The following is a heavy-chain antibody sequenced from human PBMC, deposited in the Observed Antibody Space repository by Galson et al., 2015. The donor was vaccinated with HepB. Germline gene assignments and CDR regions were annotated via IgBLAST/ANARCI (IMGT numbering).Heavy chain of an antibody. Sequence: SLRLSCAASGFTFSNYDMHWVRQATGKGLEWVSGIDTTGDTYYPGSVKGRFTISRDNAKNSLYLQLNSLRAEDTAVYFCARFAGRGYSTSWYRSGFDYWGQGTLVIVSS. D-gene: IGHD6-13*01. CDR2: IDTTGDT. V-gene: IGHV3-13*01. CDR3: ARFAGRGYSTSWYRSGFDY. J-gene: IGHJ4*02. CDR1: GFTFSNYD.